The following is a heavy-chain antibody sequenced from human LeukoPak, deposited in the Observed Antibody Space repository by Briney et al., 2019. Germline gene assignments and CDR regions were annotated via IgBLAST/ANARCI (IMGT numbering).Heavy chain of an antibody. J-gene: IGHJ6*03. CDR3: ATGPTAIGGFLYSSYYYSYYMDV. CDR2: FDPEDGET. V-gene: IGHV1-24*01. CDR1: GYTLTELS. Sequence: ASVGVSCKVSGYTLTELSMHWVRQAPGKGLEWMGVFDPEDGETIYAQKFQGRVTMTEDTSTDTAYMELSSLRSEDTAVYYCATGPTAIGGFLYSSYYYSYYMDVWGKGSTVTVSS. D-gene: IGHD3-10*01.